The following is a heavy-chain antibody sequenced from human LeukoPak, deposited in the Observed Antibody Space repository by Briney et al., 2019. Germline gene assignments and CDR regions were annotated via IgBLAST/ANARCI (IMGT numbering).Heavy chain of an antibody. CDR1: GGTFSSYA. CDR2: IIPIFGTA. CDR3: AREKGERWLQLDY. V-gene: IGHV1-69*05. Sequence: SVKVSCKASGGTFSSYAISWVRQAPGQGLEWMGGIIPIFGTANYAQKFQGRVTITTDESTSTAYMELSSLRSEDTAVYYCAREKGERWLQLDYWGQGTLVTVSS. D-gene: IGHD5-24*01. J-gene: IGHJ4*02.